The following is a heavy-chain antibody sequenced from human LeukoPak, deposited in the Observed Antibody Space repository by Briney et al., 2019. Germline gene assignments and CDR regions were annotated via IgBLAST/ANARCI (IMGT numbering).Heavy chain of an antibody. Sequence: ASETLSLTCTVSGGSISSSSYYWGWIRQPPGKGLEWIGSIYYSGYTYYNPSLESRVTISVDTSKNQFSLKLSSVTAADTAIYYCAKHYMGSSYNRGLDYWGQGTLVTVSS. CDR1: GGSISSSSYY. V-gene: IGHV4-39*01. J-gene: IGHJ4*02. D-gene: IGHD3-10*01. CDR3: AKHYMGSSYNRGLDY. CDR2: IYYSGYT.